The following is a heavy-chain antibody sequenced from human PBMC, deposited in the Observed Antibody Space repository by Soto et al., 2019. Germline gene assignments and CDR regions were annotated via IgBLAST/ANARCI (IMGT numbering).Heavy chain of an antibody. CDR1: CYTFTSYG. CDR3: ARDWLGGVIFLDY. Sequence: ASVKVPCKASCYTFTSYGISWVRQAPGQGLEWMGWISAYNGNTNYAQKLQFRVTMTTATSTRTAYMELRSLRSDDTAVYYCARDWLGGVIFLDYWGQGTLVTVSS. J-gene: IGHJ4*02. CDR2: ISAYNGNT. D-gene: IGHD3-16*02. V-gene: IGHV1-18*01.